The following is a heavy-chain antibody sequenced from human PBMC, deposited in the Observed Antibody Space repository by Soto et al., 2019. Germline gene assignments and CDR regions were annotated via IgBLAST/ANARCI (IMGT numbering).Heavy chain of an antibody. CDR2: ISGSGGST. CDR3: AKGDVLRFLEWLSPFDY. CDR1: GFTFSSYA. J-gene: IGHJ4*02. Sequence: GGSLRLSCAASGFTFSSYAMSWVRQAPGKGLEWVSAISGSGGSTYYADSVKGRFTISRDNSKNTLYLQMNSLRAEDTAVYYCAKGDVLRFLEWLSPFDYWGQGTLVTVSS. D-gene: IGHD3-3*01. V-gene: IGHV3-23*01.